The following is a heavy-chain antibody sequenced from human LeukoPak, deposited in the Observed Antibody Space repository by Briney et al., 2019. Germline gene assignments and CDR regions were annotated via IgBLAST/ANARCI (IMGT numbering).Heavy chain of an antibody. J-gene: IGHJ4*02. Sequence: GRSLRLSCAASGFTFSSYSMNWVRQAPGKGLEWVSSISSSSYIYYADSVKGRFTISRDNAKNSLYLQMNSLRAEDTAVYYCARDVRYCSGGSCLHYWGQGTLVTVSS. CDR2: ISSSSYI. D-gene: IGHD2-15*01. CDR3: ARDVRYCSGGSCLHY. CDR1: GFTFSSYS. V-gene: IGHV3-21*01.